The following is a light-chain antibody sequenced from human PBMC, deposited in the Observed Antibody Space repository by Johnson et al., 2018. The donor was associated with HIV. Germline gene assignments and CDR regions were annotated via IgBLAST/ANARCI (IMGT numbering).Light chain of an antibody. CDR2: DNN. CDR3: GTWDNSLNVYV. J-gene: IGLJ1*01. V-gene: IGLV1-51*01. CDR1: SSNIENNY. Sequence: QSLLTQPPSVSAAPGQKVTISCSGSSSNIENNYLSWYQQLPHTAPRLLISDNNKRPSGIPDRFSGSTSGASATLDITGLQTGDEADYYCGTWDNSLNVYVFGTGTKVTVL.